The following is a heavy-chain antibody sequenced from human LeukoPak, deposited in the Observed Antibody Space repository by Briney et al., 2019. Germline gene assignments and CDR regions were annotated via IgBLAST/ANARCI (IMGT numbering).Heavy chain of an antibody. CDR3: ARARIVAAGNDALDI. Sequence: GGSLRLSCAASGFTVSSNYMTWVRQAPGKGLECVSIIYSGGSTFYADSVKGRFTISRDNSKNTLYLQMNSLRAEDTAVYYCARARIVAAGNDALDIWGQGTMVTVSS. CDR2: IYSGGST. CDR1: GFTVSSNY. J-gene: IGHJ3*02. V-gene: IGHV3-66*01. D-gene: IGHD6-13*01.